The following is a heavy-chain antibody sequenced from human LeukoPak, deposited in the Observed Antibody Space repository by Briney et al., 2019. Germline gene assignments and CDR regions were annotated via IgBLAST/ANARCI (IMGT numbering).Heavy chain of an antibody. CDR3: ARLGTYSGNLFDN. Sequence: SETLSLTCTVSGGSITGDSYYWVWVRQPPGTGLEWTGSIKYGGTTFYSSSLQSRITLSMDASKNQFSLRLTSVTAADTAVYYCARLGTYSGNLFDNWGQGTLVTVSS. J-gene: IGHJ4*02. CDR2: IKYGGTT. CDR1: GGSITGDSYY. D-gene: IGHD5-12*01. V-gene: IGHV4-39*01.